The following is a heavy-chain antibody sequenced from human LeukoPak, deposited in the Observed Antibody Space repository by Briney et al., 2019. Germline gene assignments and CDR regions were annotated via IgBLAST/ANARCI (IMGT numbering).Heavy chain of an antibody. CDR3: ARDRPDYYDSSGYYPLDAFDI. CDR1: GGTFSSYA. D-gene: IGHD3-22*01. CDR2: IIPIFGTA. V-gene: IGHV1-69*05. J-gene: IGHJ3*02. Sequence: ASVKVSCKASGGTFSSYAISWVRQAPGQGLEWMGGIIPIFGTANYAQKFQGRVMITTDESTSTAYMELSSLRSEDTAVYYCARDRPDYYDSSGYYPLDAFDIWGQGTMVTVSS.